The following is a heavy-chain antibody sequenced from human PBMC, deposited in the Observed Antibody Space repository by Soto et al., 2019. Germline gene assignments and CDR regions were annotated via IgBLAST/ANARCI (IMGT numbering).Heavy chain of an antibody. CDR1: GFTFGSSD. CDR2: IRGSSDST. CDR3: AKHRISGPY. J-gene: IGHJ4*02. Sequence: PGGSLRLSCAASGFTFGSSDMSWVRQAPGQGLEWVSAIRGSSDSTYYADSVKGRFTISRDNSKNTLYLQMNSLRAEDTAVYYCAKHRISGPYWGQGTLVTVSS. V-gene: IGHV3-23*01.